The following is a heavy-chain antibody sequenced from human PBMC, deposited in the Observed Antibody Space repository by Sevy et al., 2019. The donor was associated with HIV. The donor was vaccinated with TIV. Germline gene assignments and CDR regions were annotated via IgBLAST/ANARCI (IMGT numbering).Heavy chain of an antibody. Sequence: ASVKVSCQASGYTFTTYFIHWVRQAPGQGLEYMGWINPTSGGTNYPQKFQGRVTMTRDTSVNTAYMVLTNLRSDDTDVYYCARGGDSSSWQWFDPWGQGTLVTVSS. V-gene: IGHV1-2*02. CDR2: INPTSGGT. D-gene: IGHD6-13*01. CDR1: GYTFTTYF. J-gene: IGHJ5*02. CDR3: ARGGDSSSWQWFDP.